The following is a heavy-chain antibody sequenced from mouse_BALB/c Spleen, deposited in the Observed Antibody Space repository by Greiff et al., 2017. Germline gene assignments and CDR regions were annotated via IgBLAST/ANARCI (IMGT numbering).Heavy chain of an antibody. Sequence: VQLQQSGPELVKPGASVKISCKASGYTFTDYNMHWVKQSHGKSLEWIGYIYPYNGGTGYNQKFKSKATLTVDNSSSTAYMGLRSLTSEDSAVYYCARGYGNYLLGYWGQGTTLTVSS. D-gene: IGHD2-10*02. CDR1: GYTFTDYN. CDR2: IYPYNGGT. J-gene: IGHJ2*01. V-gene: IGHV1S29*02. CDR3: ARGYGNYLLGY.